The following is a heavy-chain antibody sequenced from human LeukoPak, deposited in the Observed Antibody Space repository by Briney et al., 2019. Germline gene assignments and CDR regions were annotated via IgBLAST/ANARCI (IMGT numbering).Heavy chain of an antibody. Sequence: PSETLSLTFTVSGGSISTYYWSWIRQPAGKGLDWIGHIYTSGTTNYNPSLKSRVTMSVDTSKNQFSLKLNSVTAADTAVYYCARLYSSSSHFDSWGQGTLVTVSS. CDR1: GGSISTYY. CDR3: ARLYSSSSHFDS. D-gene: IGHD6-6*01. CDR2: IYTSGTT. J-gene: IGHJ4*02. V-gene: IGHV4-4*07.